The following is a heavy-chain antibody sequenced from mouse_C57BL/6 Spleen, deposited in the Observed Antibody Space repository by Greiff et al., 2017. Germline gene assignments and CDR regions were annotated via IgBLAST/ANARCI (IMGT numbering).Heavy chain of an antibody. CDR3: ARDYYGSSYYCDY. V-gene: IGHV1-39*01. D-gene: IGHD1-1*01. J-gene: IGHJ2*01. Sequence: EVKLMESGPELVKPGASVKISCKASGYSFTDYNMNWVKQSNGKSLEWIGVINPNYGTTSYNQKFKGKATLTVDQSSSTAYMQLNSLTSEDSAVYYCARDYYGSSYYCDYWGQGTTLTVSA. CDR2: INPNYGTT. CDR1: GYSFTDYN.